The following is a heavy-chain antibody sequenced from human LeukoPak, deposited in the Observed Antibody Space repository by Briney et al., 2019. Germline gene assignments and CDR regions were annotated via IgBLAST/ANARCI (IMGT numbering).Heavy chain of an antibody. V-gene: IGHV4-59*01. D-gene: IGHD2-21*02. CDR2: IYDNGIT. CDR3: VRARDMAFVI. J-gene: IGHJ3*02. CDR1: GGSIRGNA. Sequence: SETLSLTCTVSGGSIRGNAWSWIRQPPGEALVWIGNIYDNGITIHNPFLKSRVTISLDTSNQFSLRMRSVTAADTAVYYCVRARDMAFVIWGEGEIVTVSS.